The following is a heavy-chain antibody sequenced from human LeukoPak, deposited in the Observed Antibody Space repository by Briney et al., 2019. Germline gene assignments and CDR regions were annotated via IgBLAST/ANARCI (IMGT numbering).Heavy chain of an antibody. J-gene: IGHJ5*02. Sequence: PSETLSLTCAVYGGSFSGYYWSWIRQPPGKGLEWIGSIYYSGSTYYNPSLKSRVTISVDTSKNQFSLKLSSVTAADTAVYYCARETYLISNWFDPWGQGTLVTVSS. CDR2: IYYSGST. CDR1: GGSFSGYY. CDR3: ARETYLISNWFDP. D-gene: IGHD2-21*01. V-gene: IGHV4-34*01.